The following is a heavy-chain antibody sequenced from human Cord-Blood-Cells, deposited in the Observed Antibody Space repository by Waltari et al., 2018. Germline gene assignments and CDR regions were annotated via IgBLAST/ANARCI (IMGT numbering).Heavy chain of an antibody. CDR1: GGSFSGYY. Sequence: QVQLQQWGAGLLKPSETLSLTCAVYGGSFSGYYWSWIRQPPGKGLEWIGEINHSGSTNYNPSLKSRGTISVDTSKNQFSLKLRSVTAADTAVYYCASDYYGSGSYDYWGQGTLVTVSS. CDR3: ASDYYGSGSYDY. D-gene: IGHD3-10*01. V-gene: IGHV4-34*01. J-gene: IGHJ4*02. CDR2: INHSGST.